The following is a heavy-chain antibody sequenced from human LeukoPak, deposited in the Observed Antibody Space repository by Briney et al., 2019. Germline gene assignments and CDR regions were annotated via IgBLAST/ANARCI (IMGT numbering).Heavy chain of an antibody. J-gene: IGHJ4*02. CDR3: ARDDRLLLWFGELSY. CDR1: GFTFSSYW. V-gene: IGHV3-7*01. CDR2: IKQDGSEK. Sequence: GGSLRLSCAASGFTFSSYWMSWVRQAPGKGLEWVANIKQDGSEKYYVDSVKGRFTISRDNAKNSLYLQMNSLRAEDTAVYYCARDDRLLLWFGELSYWGQGTLVTVSS. D-gene: IGHD3-10*01.